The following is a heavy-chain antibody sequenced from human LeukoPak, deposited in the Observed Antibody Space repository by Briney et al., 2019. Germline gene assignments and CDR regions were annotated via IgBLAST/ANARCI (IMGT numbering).Heavy chain of an antibody. CDR3: AKDRARGYCSSTSCYPFAY. CDR2: ISSSGNTI. D-gene: IGHD2-2*01. Sequence: PGGSLRLSCAASGFTFSTYSMNWVRQAPGKGLEWVSYISSSGNTIYYADSVKGRFTISRDNAKNSLYLQMNSLRAEDTAVYYCAKDRARGYCSSTSCYPFAYWGQGTLVTVSS. CDR1: GFTFSTYS. V-gene: IGHV3-48*01. J-gene: IGHJ4*02.